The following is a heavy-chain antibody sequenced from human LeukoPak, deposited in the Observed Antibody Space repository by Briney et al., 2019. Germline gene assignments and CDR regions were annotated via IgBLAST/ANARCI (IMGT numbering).Heavy chain of an antibody. CDR3: TRESGAFSPFGF. J-gene: IGHJ4*02. V-gene: IGHV4-34*01. CDR1: GGSFSRYY. CDR2: INHSGST. D-gene: IGHD1-26*01. Sequence: SETLSLTCAVYGGSFSRYYWSWIRQPPGKGLEWIGEINHSGSTNYNPSLKSRVNMSIDKSKNQLSLELTSVTAADTAIYYCTRESGAFSPFGFWGQGTLVTVSS.